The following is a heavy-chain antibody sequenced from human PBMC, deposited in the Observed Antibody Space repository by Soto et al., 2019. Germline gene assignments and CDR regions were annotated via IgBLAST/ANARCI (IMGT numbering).Heavy chain of an antibody. CDR3: AKAKHPTSGTPIRPFDY. CDR1: GFTFSSYA. V-gene: IGHV3-64*04. Sequence: GGSLRLSCSASGFTFSSYAMHWVRQAPGKGLEYVSTISGNGGSTYYADSVKGRFTMSRDNSKNTVDLQMNSLRVEDTAVYYCAKAKHPTSGTPIRPFDYWGQGTLVTVSS. D-gene: IGHD3-10*01. CDR2: ISGNGGST. J-gene: IGHJ4*02.